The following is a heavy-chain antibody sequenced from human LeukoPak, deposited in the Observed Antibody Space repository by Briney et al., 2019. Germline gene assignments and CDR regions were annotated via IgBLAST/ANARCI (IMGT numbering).Heavy chain of an antibody. D-gene: IGHD2-15*01. CDR3: ARDVGYCSGGSCYRWFAS. Sequence: GGSLRLSCAASGFTFSSYSISWVPQAPGKGLEWVSYISTSSAVMYYADSVKGRFTISRDDARNSVSLQMNSLRADDTAVYYCARDVGYCSGGSCYRWFASWGQGTLVIVSS. CDR1: GFTFSSYS. V-gene: IGHV3-48*01. J-gene: IGHJ5*01. CDR2: ISTSSAVM.